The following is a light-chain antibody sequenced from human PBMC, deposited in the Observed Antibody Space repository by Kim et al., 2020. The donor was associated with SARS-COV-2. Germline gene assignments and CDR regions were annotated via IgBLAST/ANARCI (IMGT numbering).Light chain of an antibody. Sequence: ASVGDRVTITCRASQGIANYLAWFQQKPGKVPKRLIYAASSVQSGVPSRFSGGESGTEFPLTISRLQPEDFATYYCLQYKSYPLTFGGGTKVDIK. CDR2: AAS. CDR3: LQYKSYPLT. V-gene: IGKV1-17*03. CDR1: QGIANY. J-gene: IGKJ4*01.